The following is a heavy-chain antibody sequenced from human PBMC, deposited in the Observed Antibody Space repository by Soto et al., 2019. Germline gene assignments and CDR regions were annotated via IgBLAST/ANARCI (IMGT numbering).Heavy chain of an antibody. D-gene: IGHD3-3*01. V-gene: IGHV3-7*03. Sequence: GSLRLSCAASGFTFSSYWMSWVRQAPGKGLEWVANIKQDGSEKYYVDSVKGRFTISRDNAKNSLYLQMNSLRAEDTAVYYCASNFYAPDAFDIWGQGTMVTVSS. CDR3: ASNFYAPDAFDI. CDR2: IKQDGSEK. CDR1: GFTFSSYW. J-gene: IGHJ3*02.